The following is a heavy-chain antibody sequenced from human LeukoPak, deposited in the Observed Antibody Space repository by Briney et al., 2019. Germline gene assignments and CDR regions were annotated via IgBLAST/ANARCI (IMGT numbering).Heavy chain of an antibody. CDR3: ARGRDGYIFDY. CDR2: IYYSGST. D-gene: IGHD5-24*01. J-gene: IGHJ4*02. CDR1: GGSISSYY. V-gene: IGHV4-59*01. Sequence: KPSETLSLTCTVSGGSISSYYWSWIRQPPGKGLEWIGYIYYSGSTNYNPSLKSRVTISVDTSKIQFSLKLSSVTAADTAVYYCARGRDGYIFDYWGQGTLVTVSS.